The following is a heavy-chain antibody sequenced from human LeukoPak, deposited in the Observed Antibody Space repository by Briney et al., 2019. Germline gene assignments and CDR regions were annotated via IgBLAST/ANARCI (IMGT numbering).Heavy chain of an antibody. J-gene: IGHJ4*02. D-gene: IGHD3-16*02. V-gene: IGHV4-38-2*01. CDR3: ARLYYDYVWGSYRHHLFDY. CDR1: GYSISSGYY. Sequence: PSETLSLTCAVSGYSISSGYYWGWIRQPPGKGLEWIGSIYHSGSTYYNPSLKSRVTISVDTSKNQFSLKLSSVTAADTAVYYYARLYYDYVWGSYRHHLFDYWGQGTLVTVSS. CDR2: IYHSGST.